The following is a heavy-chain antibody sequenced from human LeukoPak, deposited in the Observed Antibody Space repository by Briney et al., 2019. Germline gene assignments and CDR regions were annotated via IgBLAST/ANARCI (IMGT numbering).Heavy chain of an antibody. CDR1: GFTFSDYY. CDR2: IISSGSTI. CDR3: ARGYSSSPTEDYFDY. Sequence: GGSLRLSCAASGFTFSDYYMSWIRQAPGKGLEWVSYIISSGSTIYYADSVKGRFTISRDNAKNSLYLQMNSLRAEDTAVYYCARGYSSSPTEDYFDYWGQGTLVTASS. D-gene: IGHD6-13*01. V-gene: IGHV3-11*01. J-gene: IGHJ4*02.